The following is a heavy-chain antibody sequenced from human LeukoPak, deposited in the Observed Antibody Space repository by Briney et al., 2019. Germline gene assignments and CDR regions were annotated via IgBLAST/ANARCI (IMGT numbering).Heavy chain of an antibody. CDR2: IIPIFGTA. Sequence: SVTVSFKSSGGTFSIYAISWVRQAPGQGLEWMGRIIPIFGTANYAQKFQGRVTITADKSTSTAYMELSSLRSEDTAVYYCASSATIPLYFDYWGQGTLVTVSS. CDR3: ASSATIPLYFDY. D-gene: IGHD5-24*01. J-gene: IGHJ4*02. CDR1: GGTFSIYA. V-gene: IGHV1-69*06.